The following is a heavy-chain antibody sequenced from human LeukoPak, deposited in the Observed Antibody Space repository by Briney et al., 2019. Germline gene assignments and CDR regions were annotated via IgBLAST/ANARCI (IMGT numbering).Heavy chain of an antibody. J-gene: IGHJ4*02. Sequence: GGSLRLSCAASGFTLSTYAMSWVRQAPGKGLEWVSAISGSGGTTYYADSVKGRFTISRDNSKNSLYLQMNSLRAEDTAIYYCAKDQVAARPPICWGQGTVVSVSS. CDR1: GFTLSTYA. CDR2: ISGSGGTT. CDR3: AKDQVAARPPIC. V-gene: IGHV3-23*01. D-gene: IGHD6-6*01.